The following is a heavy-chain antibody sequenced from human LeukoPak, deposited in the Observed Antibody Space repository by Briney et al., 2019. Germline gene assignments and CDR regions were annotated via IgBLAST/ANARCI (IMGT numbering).Heavy chain of an antibody. CDR1: GYTFTDYY. V-gene: IGHV1-2*06. J-gene: IGHJ5*02. D-gene: IGHD2-21*01. CDR3: AREEFSHAIKWFDP. Sequence: GASVKVSCKASGYTFTDYYIHWVRQAPGQGLEWMGRINPNSGGTDYAQRFQGRVTMTRDTSIRTAYMDLSRLRSDDTAMYYCAREEFSHAIKWFDPWGQGTLVIVSS. CDR2: INPNSGGT.